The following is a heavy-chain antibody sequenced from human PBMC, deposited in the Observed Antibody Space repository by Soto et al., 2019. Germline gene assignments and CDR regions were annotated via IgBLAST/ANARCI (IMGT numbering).Heavy chain of an antibody. D-gene: IGHD4-17*01. V-gene: IGHV3-74*01. CDR1: GFTFSSYW. Sequence: SLRLSCAASGFTFSSYWMNWVRHAPGKGLVWVSRINNDGSSTYYADSVKGRFTISRDNAKNTLYLQMDSLRVEDTAVYFCATRGPWGQGTLVTVSS. J-gene: IGHJ5*02. CDR3: ATRGP. CDR2: INNDGSST.